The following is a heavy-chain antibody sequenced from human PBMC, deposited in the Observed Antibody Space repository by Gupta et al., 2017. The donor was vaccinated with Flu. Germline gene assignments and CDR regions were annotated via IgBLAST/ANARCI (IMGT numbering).Heavy chain of an antibody. V-gene: IGHV3-21*01. D-gene: IGHD4-17*01. CDR1: GFTFSSLS. Sequence: EVQLVESGGGLVKPGGSLRLSCAASGFTFSSLSMNWVRQAPGKGLEWVSSISSSSSYIYYADAVKGRFTISRDNAKNSLYLQMNSLRAEDTAVYYCAREGTPTVTSPHNLGDAFDIWGQGTMVTVSS. CDR2: ISSSSSYI. J-gene: IGHJ3*02. CDR3: AREGTPTVTSPHNLGDAFDI.